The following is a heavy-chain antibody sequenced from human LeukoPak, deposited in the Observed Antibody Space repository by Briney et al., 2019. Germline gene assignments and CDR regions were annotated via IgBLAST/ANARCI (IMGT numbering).Heavy chain of an antibody. D-gene: IGHD1-14*01. Sequence: GGSLRLSCAASGYTFTGYYMHWVRQAPGQGLEWMGWINPNSGGTNYAQKFQGRVTMTRDTSISTAYMELSRLRSDDTAVYYCARLLEPRPGYYYMDVWGKGTTVTVSS. J-gene: IGHJ6*03. CDR1: GYTFTGYY. CDR2: INPNSGGT. CDR3: ARLLEPRPGYYYMDV. V-gene: IGHV1-2*02.